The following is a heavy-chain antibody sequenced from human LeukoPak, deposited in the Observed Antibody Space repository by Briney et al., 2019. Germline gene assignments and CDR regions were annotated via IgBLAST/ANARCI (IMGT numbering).Heavy chain of an antibody. CDR1: GFTFSTYD. CDR2: ISYDGSNK. J-gene: IGHJ6*02. Sequence: GGSLRLSCAASGFTFSTYDMHWVRQAPGKGLEWVALISYDGSNKYYADSVKGRFTISRDNSKNTLYLQMNSLRAEDTAVYYCANLNYYDSSGSDGMDVWGQGTTVTVSS. D-gene: IGHD3-22*01. V-gene: IGHV3-30*18. CDR3: ANLNYYDSSGSDGMDV.